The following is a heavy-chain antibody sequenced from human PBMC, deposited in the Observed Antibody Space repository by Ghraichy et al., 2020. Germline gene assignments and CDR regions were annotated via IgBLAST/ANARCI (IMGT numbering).Heavy chain of an antibody. D-gene: IGHD2-2*01. Sequence: GESLNISCAASGFTFSNAWMNWVRQAPGKGLEWVGRIKSKTDGGTTDYAAPVKGRFTISRDDSKNTLYLQMNSLKTEDTAVYYCTTFLVVVPAAMSPRAAHDYWGQGTLVTVSS. CDR3: TTFLVVVPAAMSPRAAHDY. CDR1: GFTFSNAW. CDR2: IKSKTDGGTT. V-gene: IGHV3-15*07. J-gene: IGHJ4*02.